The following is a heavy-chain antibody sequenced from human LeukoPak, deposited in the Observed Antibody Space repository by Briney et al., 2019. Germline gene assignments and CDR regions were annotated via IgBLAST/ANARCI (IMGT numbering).Heavy chain of an antibody. Sequence: SETLSLTCTVSGDSISSYYWSWIRQPPGKGLEGIGYIYYSGSTNYNPSLKSRVTISVDTSKNQFSLKLSSVTAADTAVYYCARGVVIAPQTFDYWGQGTLVTVSS. CDR1: GDSISSYY. CDR3: ARGVVIAPQTFDY. D-gene: IGHD2-21*01. CDR2: IYYSGST. V-gene: IGHV4-59*01. J-gene: IGHJ4*02.